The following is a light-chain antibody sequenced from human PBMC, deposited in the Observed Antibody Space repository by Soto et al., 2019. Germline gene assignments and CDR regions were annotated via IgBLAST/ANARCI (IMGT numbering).Light chain of an antibody. V-gene: IGKV3-20*01. Sequence: VMRQSPANLSVSPGEGATLSCRASQGIGDTLAWYQQKPGQAPRLLIFGASGRATGIPERFSGSGSGTDFSLTISRLEPEDSAVYYCQQYGSSLLTFGGGTKV. CDR1: QGIGDT. J-gene: IGKJ4*01. CDR2: GAS. CDR3: QQYGSSLLT.